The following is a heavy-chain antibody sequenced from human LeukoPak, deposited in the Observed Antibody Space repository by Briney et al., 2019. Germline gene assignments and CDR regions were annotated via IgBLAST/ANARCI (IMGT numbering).Heavy chain of an antibody. CDR3: ARQDDYGDYCLDY. J-gene: IGHJ4*02. V-gene: IGHV3-74*01. D-gene: IGHD4-17*01. Sequence: PGGSLRLSCAASGFTFSSYWMHWVRQAPGKGLVWVSRINSDGSSTIYADSVKGRLTISRDNAKNTLYLQMNSLRAEDTAVYYCARQDDYGDYCLDYWGQGTLVTVSS. CDR1: GFTFSSYW. CDR2: INSDGSST.